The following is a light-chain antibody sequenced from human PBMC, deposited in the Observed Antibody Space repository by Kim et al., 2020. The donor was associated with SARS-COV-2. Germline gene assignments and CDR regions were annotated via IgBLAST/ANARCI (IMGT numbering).Light chain of an antibody. V-gene: IGLV3-10*01. CDR3: YSPASSGNHRV. Sequence: PAQTDRTTFSGNALPRKYAYGYQQKPGQAHVLVIYDDSKRPPGIPVRFSGSSSGTMATLTISGAQVEDEADYYCYSPASSGNHRVFGGGTQLTVL. CDR1: ALPRKY. CDR2: DDS. J-gene: IGLJ2*01.